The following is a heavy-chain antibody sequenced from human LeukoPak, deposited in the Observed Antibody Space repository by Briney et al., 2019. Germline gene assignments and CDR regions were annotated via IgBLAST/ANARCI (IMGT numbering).Heavy chain of an antibody. CDR3: ARSTYGDYDLYFDY. D-gene: IGHD4-17*01. V-gene: IGHV1-8*01. J-gene: IGHJ4*02. CDR2: MNPNSGNT. CDR1: GYTFTSYD. Sequence: ASVKVSCKASGYTFTSYDINRVRQATGQGLEWMGWMNPNSGNTGYAQKFQGRVTMTRNTSISTAYMELSSLRSEDTAVYYCARSTYGDYDLYFDYWGQGTLVTVSS.